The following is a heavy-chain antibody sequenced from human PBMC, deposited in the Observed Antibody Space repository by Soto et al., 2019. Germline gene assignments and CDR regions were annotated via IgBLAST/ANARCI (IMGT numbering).Heavy chain of an antibody. V-gene: IGHV4-31*03. J-gene: IGHJ5*02. Sequence: TSETLSLTCTVSGGSISSGGYYWSWIRQHPGKGLEWIGYIYYSGSTYYNPSLKSRVTISVDTSKNQFSLKLSSVTAADTAVYYCARVLAARGYNWFDPWGQGTLVTVSS. CDR2: IYYSGST. CDR3: ARVLAARGYNWFDP. D-gene: IGHD6-6*01. CDR1: GGSISSGGYY.